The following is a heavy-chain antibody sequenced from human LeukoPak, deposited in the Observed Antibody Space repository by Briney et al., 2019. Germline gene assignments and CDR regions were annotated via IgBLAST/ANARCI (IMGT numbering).Heavy chain of an antibody. Sequence: GPSVKVSCKVSGFTLSELSMHWVRQAPGKGLDWVGGFDPKDGEAVYAERFRGRVILTEYRPSTTAYMDLSSLGADDPAVYYCAPGVLRAPTSCPGYGTYYYFMDVWGEGPRVTV. V-gene: IGHV1-24*01. CDR1: GFTLSELS. J-gene: IGHJ6*03. D-gene: IGHD2-2*01. CDR2: FDPKDGEA. CDR3: APGVLRAPTSCPGYGTYYYFMDV.